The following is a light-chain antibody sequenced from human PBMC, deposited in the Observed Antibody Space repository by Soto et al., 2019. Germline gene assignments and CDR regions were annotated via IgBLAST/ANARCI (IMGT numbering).Light chain of an antibody. CDR1: RSNIGTNT. V-gene: IGLV1-44*01. CDR2: SND. Sequence: QSVLTQPPSASATPGQWVTISCSGSRSNIGTNTVNWYQHLPGTAPKLLIFSNDQRPSGVPDRFSGSKSGTSASLAISGLQSEDEADYFCTTWDDSLNGPVFGGGTKLTVL. J-gene: IGLJ2*01. CDR3: TTWDDSLNGPV.